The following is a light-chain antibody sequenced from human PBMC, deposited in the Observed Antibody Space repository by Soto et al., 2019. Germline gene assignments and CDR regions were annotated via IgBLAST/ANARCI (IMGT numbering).Light chain of an antibody. Sequence: EIVLTQPPGTLSLSPGERATLSCRASQSVSSYLAWYQQKPGQAPRLLIYDASNRATGIPARFSGSGSGTDFTLTISSLEPEDFAVYYCQQHSNWLLTFGGGTKV. CDR2: DAS. J-gene: IGKJ4*01. CDR1: QSVSSY. V-gene: IGKV3-11*01. CDR3: QQHSNWLLT.